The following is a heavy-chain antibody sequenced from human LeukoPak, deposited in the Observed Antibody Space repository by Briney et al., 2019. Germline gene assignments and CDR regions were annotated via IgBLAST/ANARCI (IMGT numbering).Heavy chain of an antibody. J-gene: IGHJ4*02. CDR1: GGSFSGYY. CDR2: INHSGST. V-gene: IGHV4-34*01. CDR3: ARERRPSFPGGYDSSRGLLL. D-gene: IGHD3-22*01. Sequence: PSETLSLTCAVYGGSFSGYYWSWIRQPPGKGLEWIGEINHSGSTNYNPSLKSRVTISVDTSKNQFSLKLSSVTAADTAVYYCARERRPSFPGGYDSSRGLLLWGQGTLVTVSS.